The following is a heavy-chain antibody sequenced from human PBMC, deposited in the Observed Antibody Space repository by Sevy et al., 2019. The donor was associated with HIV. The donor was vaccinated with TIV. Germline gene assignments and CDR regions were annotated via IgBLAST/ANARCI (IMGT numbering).Heavy chain of an antibody. J-gene: IGHJ4*02. D-gene: IGHD3-22*01. CDR3: AKVQATYYYDSSGYYPFDY. CDR1: GFSFDSYG. V-gene: IGHV3-23*01. Sequence: GGSLRLSCAVSGFSFDSYGMTWVRQAPGKGLEWVSGISGSGTRTYYADSVKGRFIISRDNSKNTLYLQMNSLRAEDTAVYYCAKVQATYYYDSSGYYPFDYWGQGTLVTVSS. CDR2: ISGSGTRT.